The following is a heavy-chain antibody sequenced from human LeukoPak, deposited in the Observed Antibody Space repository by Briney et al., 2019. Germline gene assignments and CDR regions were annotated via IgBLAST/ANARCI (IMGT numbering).Heavy chain of an antibody. CDR2: IYYSGST. CDR3: ARALLCGGDCYPPYYFDY. CDR1: GGSISSSSYY. Sequence: KSSETLSLTCSVSGGSISSSSYYWGWIRQPPGKGLEWVGDIYYSGSTYYNPSLKSRVTISVDTAKNLFSLKLSSVTAADTAVYYCARALLCGGDCYPPYYFDYWGQGTLVTVSS. D-gene: IGHD2-21*02. V-gene: IGHV4-39*01. J-gene: IGHJ4*02.